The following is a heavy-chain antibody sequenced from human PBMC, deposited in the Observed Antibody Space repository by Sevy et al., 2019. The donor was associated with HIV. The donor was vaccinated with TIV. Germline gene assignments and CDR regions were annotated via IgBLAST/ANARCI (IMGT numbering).Heavy chain of an antibody. CDR2: IKQDGSEK. D-gene: IGHD2-21*01. Sequence: GGSLRLSCAASGFTFSSYWMSWVRQAPGKGLEWVANIKQDGSEKYYVDSVKGRFTISRDNAKNSLYLQMNSLRAEDTAVYYCAGDQYCGGDCYPVGRSAYYYYGMDVWGQGTTVTVSS. V-gene: IGHV3-7*03. CDR1: GFTFSSYW. J-gene: IGHJ6*02. CDR3: AGDQYCGGDCYPVGRSAYYYYGMDV.